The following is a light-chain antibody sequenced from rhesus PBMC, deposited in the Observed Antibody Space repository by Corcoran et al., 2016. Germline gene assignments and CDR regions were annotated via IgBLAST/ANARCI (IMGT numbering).Light chain of an antibody. CDR2: KAA. V-gene: IGKV1-21*01. CDR3: QRYNSAPWT. Sequence: DIQMTQSPSSLSASVGDRVTITCRASQGISSWLAWYQQKPGKAPKLLIYKAAGLQSGVPSRVSGSGSGTDFTLTIGSLQPEDFATYYCQRYNSAPWTFGQGTKVEIK. CDR1: QGISSW. J-gene: IGKJ1*01.